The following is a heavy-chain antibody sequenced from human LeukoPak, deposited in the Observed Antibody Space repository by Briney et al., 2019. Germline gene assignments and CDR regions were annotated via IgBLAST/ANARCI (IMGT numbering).Heavy chain of an antibody. CDR3: AREASTYAPSGPFYFDS. CDR2: ISRSGDTI. CDR1: GLTFNNDE. V-gene: IGHV3-48*03. Sequence: GGSLRLSCAASGLTFNNDEINWARQAPGKGLEWISYISRSGDTIYYADSVQGRFTISRDNAKNSVYLQMNSLRVEDTALYYCAREASTYAPSGPFYFDSWGQGTLVTVSS. J-gene: IGHJ4*02. D-gene: IGHD6-25*01.